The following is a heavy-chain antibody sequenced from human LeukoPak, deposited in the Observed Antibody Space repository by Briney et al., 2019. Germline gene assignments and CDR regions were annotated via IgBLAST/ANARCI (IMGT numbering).Heavy chain of an antibody. Sequence: ASVKVSCKASGYTFTSYGISWVRQAPGQGLEWTGWISAYNGNTNYAQKLQGRVTMTTDTSTSTAYMELRSLRSDDTAVYYCARDLSPYCSGGSCYSDYWGQGTLVTVSS. CDR3: ARDLSPYCSGGSCYSDY. CDR1: GYTFTSYG. V-gene: IGHV1-18*01. J-gene: IGHJ4*02. CDR2: ISAYNGNT. D-gene: IGHD2-15*01.